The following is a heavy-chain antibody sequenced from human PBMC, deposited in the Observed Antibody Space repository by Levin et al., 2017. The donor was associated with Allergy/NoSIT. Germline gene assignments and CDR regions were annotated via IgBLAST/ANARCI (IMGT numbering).Heavy chain of an antibody. V-gene: IGHV3-21*01. D-gene: IGHD2-2*01. CDR2: ISSSSSYI. Sequence: GESLKISCAASGFTFSSYSMNWVRQAPGKGLEWVSSISSSSSYIYYADSVKGRFTISRDNAKNSLYLQMNSLRAEDTAVYYCAREGGKHPYCSSTSCRTEGYYYYYGMDVWGQGTTVTVSS. CDR3: AREGGKHPYCSSTSCRTEGYYYYYGMDV. J-gene: IGHJ6*02. CDR1: GFTFSSYS.